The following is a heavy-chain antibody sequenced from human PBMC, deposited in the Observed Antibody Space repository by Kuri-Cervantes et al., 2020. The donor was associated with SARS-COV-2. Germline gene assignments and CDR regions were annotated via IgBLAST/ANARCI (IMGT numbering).Heavy chain of an antibody. CDR1: GGSFSDYY. V-gene: IGHV4-34*01. CDR2: IYHSGST. J-gene: IGHJ5*02. Sequence: SQTLSLTCAGYGGSFSDYYWSWVRQPPGKGLEWIGEIYHSGSTNYNPSLKSRVTISVDTSKNQFSLKLSSVTAADTAVYYCARSPWYCSSTSCYTPNWFDPWGQGTLVTVSS. CDR3: ARSPWYCSSTSCYTPNWFDP. D-gene: IGHD2-2*02.